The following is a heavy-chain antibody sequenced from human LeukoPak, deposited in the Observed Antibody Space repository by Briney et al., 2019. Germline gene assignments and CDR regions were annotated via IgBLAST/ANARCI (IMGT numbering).Heavy chain of an antibody. Sequence: GGSLRLSCAASGSTFSSYSMNWVRQAPGKGLEWVSSISSSSSYIYYADSVKGRFTISRDNAKNSLYLQMNSLRAEDTAVYYCASQRTLYGGNSGDYWGQGTLVTVSS. CDR1: GSTFSSYS. D-gene: IGHD4-23*01. J-gene: IGHJ4*02. CDR2: ISSSSSYI. CDR3: ASQRTLYGGNSGDY. V-gene: IGHV3-21*01.